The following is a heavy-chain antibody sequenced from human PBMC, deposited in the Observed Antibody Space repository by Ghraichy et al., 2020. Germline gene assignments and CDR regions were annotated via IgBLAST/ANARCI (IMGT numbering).Heavy chain of an antibody. CDR3: ARARIKFWSGSQYYFDY. CDR1: GGSFSGYY. Sequence: SETLSLTCAVYGGSFSGYYWSWIRQPPGKGLEWIGEINHSGSTNYNPSLKSRVTISVDTSKNQFSLKLSSVTAADTAVYYCARARIKFWSGSQYYFDYWGQGTLVTVSS. J-gene: IGHJ4*02. V-gene: IGHV4-34*01. D-gene: IGHD3-3*01. CDR2: INHSGST.